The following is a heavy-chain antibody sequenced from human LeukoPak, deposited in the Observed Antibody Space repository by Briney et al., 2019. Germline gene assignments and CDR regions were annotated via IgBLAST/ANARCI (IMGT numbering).Heavy chain of an antibody. CDR1: GYTFTSYD. V-gene: IGHV1-8*01. CDR3: ARGQIVVVTASSVFDY. D-gene: IGHD2-21*02. CDR2: MNPNSGNT. Sequence: ASVNVSCKASGYTFTSYDINWVRQATGQGLEWMGWMNPNSGNTGYAQKFQGRVTMTRNTSISTAYMELSSLRSEDTAVYYCARGQIVVVTASSVFDYWGQGTLVTVSS. J-gene: IGHJ4*02.